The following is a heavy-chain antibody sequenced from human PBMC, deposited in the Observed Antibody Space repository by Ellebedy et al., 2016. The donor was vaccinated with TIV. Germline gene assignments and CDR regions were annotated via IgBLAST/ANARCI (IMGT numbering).Heavy chain of an antibody. D-gene: IGHD1-26*01. J-gene: IGHJ3*02. CDR1: GFSFSTSW. CDR3: ARWDLDSVNAFYI. Sequence: GESLKISCAASGFSFSTSWMYWVRQVPGKGLVWVSQIKRDGSSTRYADSVRGRFTIYRDNAENTLYLQMDSLGAEDTAVYYCARWDLDSVNAFYIWGQGTMVTVSS. CDR2: IKRDGSST. V-gene: IGHV3-74*01.